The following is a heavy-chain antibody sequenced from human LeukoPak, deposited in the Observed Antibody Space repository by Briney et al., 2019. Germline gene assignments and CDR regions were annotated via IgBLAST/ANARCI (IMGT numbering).Heavy chain of an antibody. CDR3: ARHSQSYYYVSGKGWFDF. CDR1: GGSTIGSSYY. J-gene: IGHJ5*01. CDR2: IYYSGST. Sequence: PSETLSLTCTVSGGSTIGSSYYWGWIRQPPGKGLEWIGSIYYSGSTYYNPSLKSRVTISVDTSKNQFSLKLSSVTAADTAVYYCARHSQSYYYVSGKGWFDFCVEGSLVTVSS. V-gene: IGHV4-39*01. D-gene: IGHD3-10*01.